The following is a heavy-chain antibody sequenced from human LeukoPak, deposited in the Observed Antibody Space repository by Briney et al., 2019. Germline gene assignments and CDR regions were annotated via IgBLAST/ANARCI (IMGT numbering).Heavy chain of an antibody. V-gene: IGHV4-4*07. D-gene: IGHD3-16*01. CDR2: NYPTGDT. CDR3: ARDLTARGSFDY. J-gene: IGHJ4*02. CDR1: GVSVTHYY. Sequence: SETLSLTCSVSGVSVTHYYWSWVRQPAGKRLEWIGRNYPTGDTIYNPSLKSRVTMSVDMSKNHLSLKLTSVTAADAAVYYCARDLTARGSFDYWGQGTLVTVSS.